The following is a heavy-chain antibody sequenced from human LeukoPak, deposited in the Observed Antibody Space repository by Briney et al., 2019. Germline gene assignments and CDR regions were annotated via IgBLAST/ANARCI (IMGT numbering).Heavy chain of an antibody. CDR3: AKRVGAIPGFDY. Sequence: GGSLRLSCTASGFIFSSYAMSWVRQAPGKGLECVSGFSGSGGSTYYADSEKGRFTISRDNSKNTLYLQMNSLRAEDTAVYYCAKRVGAIPGFDYWGQGTLVTVSS. CDR2: FSGSGGST. CDR1: GFIFSSYA. J-gene: IGHJ4*02. V-gene: IGHV3-23*01. D-gene: IGHD1-26*01.